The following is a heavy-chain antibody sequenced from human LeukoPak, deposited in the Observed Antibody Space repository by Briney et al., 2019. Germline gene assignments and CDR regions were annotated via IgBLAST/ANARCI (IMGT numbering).Heavy chain of an antibody. CDR1: RFTFDDYA. D-gene: IGHD3-10*01. V-gene: IGHV3-9*01. Sequence: GGSLRLSCAASRFTFDDYAIHGVRPAPGRGRGWVSGICWKGGRIGYADSLKGGFTPSRDNGKNSLYLQMNSLRAEDTALYYCAKDVYGSGSGWFDPWGQGGLVTVSS. CDR3: AKDVYGSGSGWFDP. CDR2: ICWKGGRI. J-gene: IGHJ5*02.